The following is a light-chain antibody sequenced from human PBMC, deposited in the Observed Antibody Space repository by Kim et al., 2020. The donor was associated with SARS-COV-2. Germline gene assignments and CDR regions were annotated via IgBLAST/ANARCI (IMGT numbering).Light chain of an antibody. Sequence: EIVLTQSPGRLSLSPGERATLSCRASQSVSSSYLAWYQQKPGQAPRLLIYGASSRATGIPDRFSGSGSGTDFTLTISRLEPEDFAVYYCEQYVGSPKTFGQGTTVDI. J-gene: IGKJ1*01. CDR1: QSVSSSY. CDR2: GAS. CDR3: EQYVGSPKT. V-gene: IGKV3-20*01.